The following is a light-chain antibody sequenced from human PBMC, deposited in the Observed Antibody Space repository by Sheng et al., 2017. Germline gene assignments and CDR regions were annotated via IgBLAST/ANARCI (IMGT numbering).Light chain of an antibody. CDR3: SSYAGINKYV. Sequence: QSALTQPPSASGSPGQSVTISCTGTSSDVGTYKYISWYQQHPGEAPKVIIYEVSKRPSGVPDRFSGSKSGNTPSLDRLWRPRRRMRLIITCSSYAGINKYVFG. V-gene: IGLV2-8*01. CDR1: SSDVGTYKY. CDR2: EVS. J-gene: IGLJ1*01.